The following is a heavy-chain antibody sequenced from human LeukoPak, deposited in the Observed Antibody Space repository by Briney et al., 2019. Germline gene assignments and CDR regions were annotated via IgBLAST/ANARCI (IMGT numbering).Heavy chain of an antibody. D-gene: IGHD2-2*01. CDR2: ISYNGIP. CDR3: ARVASSSLYWYFDL. V-gene: IGHV4-39*07. J-gene: IGHJ2*01. Sequence: PSETLSLTCTVSGGSISGGRYYLAWIRQPPGKGLEWIASISYNGIPYYNPSLKSRVTISVDTSKNQFSLKLSSVTAADTAVYYCARVASSSLYWYFDLWGRGTLVTVSS. CDR1: GGSISGGRYY.